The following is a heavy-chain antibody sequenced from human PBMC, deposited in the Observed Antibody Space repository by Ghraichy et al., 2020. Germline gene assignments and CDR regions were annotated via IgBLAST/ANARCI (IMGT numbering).Heavy chain of an antibody. CDR1: GYTFTGYY. CDR3: ARVPPTHSSSGDNWFDP. CDR2: INPNSGGT. J-gene: IGHJ5*02. Sequence: ASVKVSCKASGYTFTGYYIHWVRQAPGQGLEWMGWINPNSGGTNYAQKFQGRVTMTRDTSISTAYMELSRLRSDDTAVYYCARVPPTHSSSGDNWFDPWGQGTLVTVSS. V-gene: IGHV1-2*02. D-gene: IGHD6-6*01.